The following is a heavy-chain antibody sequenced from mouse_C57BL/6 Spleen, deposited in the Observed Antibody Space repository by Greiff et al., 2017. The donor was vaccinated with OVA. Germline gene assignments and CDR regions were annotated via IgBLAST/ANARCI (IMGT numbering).Heavy chain of an antibody. D-gene: IGHD2-3*01. Sequence: QVQLKQPGAELVKPGASVKLSCKASGYTFTSYWMHWVKQRPGQGLEWIGMIHPNSGSTNYNEKFKSKATLTVDKSSSTAYMQLSSLTSEESAVYYCARGYDIFDYWGQGTTLTVSS. V-gene: IGHV1-64*01. CDR1: GYTFTSYW. CDR3: ARGYDIFDY. CDR2: IHPNSGST. J-gene: IGHJ2*01.